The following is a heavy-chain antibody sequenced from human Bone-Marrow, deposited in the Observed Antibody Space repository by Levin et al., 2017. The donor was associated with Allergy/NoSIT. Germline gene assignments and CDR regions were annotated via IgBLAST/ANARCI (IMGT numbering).Heavy chain of an antibody. J-gene: IGHJ4*02. D-gene: IGHD6-13*01. CDR2: ISSSSTYI. CDR1: GFTFSTYR. CDR3: ARTPIVAAGLYYFDY. V-gene: IGHV3-21*01. Sequence: PGGSLRLSCAASGFTFSTYRMNWVRQAPGKGLEWVSSISSSSTYIYYADSVEGRFTISRDNAKNSLYLQMNSLGAEDTAVYFCARTPIVAAGLYYFDYWGQGTLVTVSS.